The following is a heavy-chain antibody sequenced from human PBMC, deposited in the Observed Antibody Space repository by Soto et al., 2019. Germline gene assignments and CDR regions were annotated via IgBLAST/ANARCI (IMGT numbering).Heavy chain of an antibody. Sequence: GGSLRLSCAASGFTFSSYEMNWVRQAPGKGLEWGSYISSSGSTIYYADSVKGRFTISRDNAKNSLYLQMNSLRAEDTAVYYCAREIAAAPPWGQGTLVTVSS. J-gene: IGHJ5*02. CDR2: ISSSGSTI. V-gene: IGHV3-48*03. D-gene: IGHD6-13*01. CDR3: AREIAAAPP. CDR1: GFTFSSYE.